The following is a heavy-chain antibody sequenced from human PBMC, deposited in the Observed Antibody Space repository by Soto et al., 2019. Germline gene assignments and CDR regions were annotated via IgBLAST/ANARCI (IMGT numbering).Heavy chain of an antibody. J-gene: IGHJ6*02. Sequence: QVQLQESGPGLVKPSQTLSLTCTVSGGSINSGGYYWTWIRQHPGKGLEWIGYNYYSGITYYNPSLKSRVTISLDTSKNQFSLKLSSVTAADTAVYYCARGSSIAGLHYGMDVWGQGTTVTVSS. CDR3: ARGSSIAGLHYGMDV. D-gene: IGHD6-6*01. V-gene: IGHV4-31*03. CDR2: NYYSGIT. CDR1: GGSINSGGYY.